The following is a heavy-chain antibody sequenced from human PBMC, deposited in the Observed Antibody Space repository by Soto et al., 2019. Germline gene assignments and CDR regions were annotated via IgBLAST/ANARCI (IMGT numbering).Heavy chain of an antibody. CDR2: IYYSGST. CDR3: ARVYYDFWSGYLDGLCYYFDY. CDR1: GGSISSYY. Sequence: SETLSLTCTVSGGSISSYYWSWIRQPPGKGLEWIGYIYYSGSTSYNPSLKSRVTISVDTSKNQVSLKLSSVTAADTAVYYCARVYYDFWSGYLDGLCYYFDYWGQGTLVTVSS. V-gene: IGHV4-59*01. J-gene: IGHJ4*02. D-gene: IGHD3-3*01.